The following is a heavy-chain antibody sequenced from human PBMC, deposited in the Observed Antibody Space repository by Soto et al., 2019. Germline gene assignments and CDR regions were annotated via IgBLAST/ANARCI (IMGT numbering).Heavy chain of an antibody. CDR2: MYTSGST. CDR1: GDSISSYY. J-gene: IGHJ5*02. CDR3: AREMMAATGRFDP. V-gene: IGHV4-4*07. Sequence: QVQLQESGPGPVKPSETLSLTCTVSGDSISSYYWSWIRQPAGKGLEWIGRMYTSGSTNYNPSLKSRVTMSVDTSKNQFSLKLNSVTAADTAVYYCAREMMAATGRFDPWGQGTLVTVSS. D-gene: IGHD1-26*01.